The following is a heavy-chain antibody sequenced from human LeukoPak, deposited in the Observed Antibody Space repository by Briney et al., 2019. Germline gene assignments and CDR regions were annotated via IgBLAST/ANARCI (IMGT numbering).Heavy chain of an antibody. D-gene: IGHD1-26*01. CDR1: GFTFSSYA. CDR3: AKFGVGATYFDY. V-gene: IGHV3-23*03. J-gene: IGHJ4*02. CDR2: IYSGGST. Sequence: GGSLRLSCAASGFTFSSYAMSWVRQAPGKGLEWVSVIYSGGSTYYADSVKGRFTISRDNSKNTLYLQMNSLRAEDTAVYYCAKFGVGATYFDYWGQGTLVTVSS.